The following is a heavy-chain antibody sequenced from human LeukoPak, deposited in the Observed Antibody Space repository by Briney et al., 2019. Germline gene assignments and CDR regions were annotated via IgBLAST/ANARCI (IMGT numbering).Heavy chain of an antibody. CDR2: IYYSGST. CDR3: ARATVLRYFGWLLPIYGWFDP. V-gene: IGHV4-39*07. Sequence: SETLSLTCTVSGGSISSSSYYWGWIRQPPGKGLEWIGSIYYSGSTYYNPSLKSRVTISVDTSKNQFSLKLSSVTAADTAVYYCARATVLRYFGWLLPIYGWFDPWGQGTLVTVSS. CDR1: GGSISSSSYY. J-gene: IGHJ5*02. D-gene: IGHD3-9*01.